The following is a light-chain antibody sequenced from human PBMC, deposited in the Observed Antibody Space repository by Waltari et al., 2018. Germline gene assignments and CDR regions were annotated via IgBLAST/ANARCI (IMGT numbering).Light chain of an antibody. Sequence: ENVSTQSPGTLSLSPGEGATLSCRASQSVSSRHLAWYQQKPGQAPSLLIHDAARRATGIPDRFSGSASGTDFTLTISRLEPEDSAVYYCQQYGSSPLYTFGQGTKLEIK. CDR3: QQYGSSPLYT. CDR2: DAA. J-gene: IGKJ2*01. CDR1: QSVSSRH. V-gene: IGKV3-20*01.